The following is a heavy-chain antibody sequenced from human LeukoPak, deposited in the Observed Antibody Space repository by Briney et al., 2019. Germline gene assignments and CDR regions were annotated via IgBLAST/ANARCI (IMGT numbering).Heavy chain of an antibody. J-gene: IGHJ4*02. Sequence: PGGSLRLSCAASGFTVSSNYMSWVRQAPGKGLEWVSVIYSGGSTYYADSVKGRFTISRDNSKNTLYLQKNSLRAEDTAVYYCARDLDCSGGSCYSYWGQGTLVTVSS. CDR1: GFTVSSNY. V-gene: IGHV3-66*02. D-gene: IGHD2-15*01. CDR2: IYSGGST. CDR3: ARDLDCSGGSCYSY.